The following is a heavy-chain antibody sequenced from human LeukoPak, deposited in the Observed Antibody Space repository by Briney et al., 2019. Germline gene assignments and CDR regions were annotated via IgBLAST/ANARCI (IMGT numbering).Heavy chain of an antibody. V-gene: IGHV1-2*02. D-gene: IGHD2-2*03. J-gene: IGHJ4*02. CDR3: ASGYCSSTSCYPFDY. CDR1: GYTFTGYY. CDR2: INPNSGGT. Sequence: ASVKVSCKASGYTFTGYYMRWVRQAPGQGLEWMGWINPNSGGTNYAQKFQGRVTMTRDTSISTAYMELSRLRSDDTAVYYCASGYCSSTSCYPFDYWGQGTLVTVSS.